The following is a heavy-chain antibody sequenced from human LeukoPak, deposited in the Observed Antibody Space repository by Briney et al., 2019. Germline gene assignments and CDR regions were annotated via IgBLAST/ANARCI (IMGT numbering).Heavy chain of an antibody. V-gene: IGHV1-69*13. CDR1: GGTFSSYG. J-gene: IGHJ4*02. CDR2: IIPIFGTA. Sequence: ASVKVSCKASGGTFSSYGISWVRQAPGQGLEWMGGIIPIFGTANYAQKFQGRVTITADESTSTAYMELSSLRSEDAAVYYCARDLGGNSDYWGQGTLVTVSS. CDR3: ARDLGGNSDY. D-gene: IGHD4-23*01.